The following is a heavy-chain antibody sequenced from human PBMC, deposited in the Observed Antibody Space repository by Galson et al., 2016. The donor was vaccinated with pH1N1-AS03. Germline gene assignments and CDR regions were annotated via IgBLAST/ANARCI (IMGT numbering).Heavy chain of an antibody. V-gene: IGHV1-18*01. CDR2: ISAYSGNT. CDR1: GYTFTNFG. Sequence: SVKVSCKASGYTFTNFGVIWVRQAPGQGLEWVGWISAYSGNTNYAQSLQGRVSMTTDPSTNTVYMELTRLTSDDTAIYYCARDLRSDFGNNCVAGVQFGRYWGKGTLVTVSS. D-gene: IGHD1-20*01. CDR3: ARDLRSDFGNNCVAGVQFGRY. J-gene: IGHJ4*02.